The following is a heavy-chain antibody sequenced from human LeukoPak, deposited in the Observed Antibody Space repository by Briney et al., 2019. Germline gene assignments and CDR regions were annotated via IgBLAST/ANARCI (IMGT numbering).Heavy chain of an antibody. V-gene: IGHV3-30*18. CDR2: ISTDGNNE. J-gene: IGHJ4*02. Sequence: PGRPLRLSCAASGFSFTMYGIHWVRQSPGKGLECVAVISTDGNNEYYAKSVKGRFTISRDNSKNTVYLQMTSLRTEDTAVYYCAKDQIGWAPGYVSGPLDQWGQGTLVTVSS. D-gene: IGHD6-19*01. CDR3: AKDQIGWAPGYVSGPLDQ. CDR1: GFSFTMYG.